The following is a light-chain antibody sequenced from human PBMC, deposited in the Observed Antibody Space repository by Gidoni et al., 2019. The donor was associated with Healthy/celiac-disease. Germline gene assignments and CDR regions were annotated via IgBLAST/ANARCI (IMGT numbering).Light chain of an antibody. CDR2: LNSDGSH. J-gene: IGLJ2*01. CDR3: QTWGTGIRV. CDR1: SGHSSYA. V-gene: IGLV4-69*01. Sequence: QLVLTQSPSASASLGASVKLTCTLSSGHSSYAIAWHQQQPEKVPRYLMKLNSDGSHSKGDGIPDRFSGSSSGAGRYLTISSLQSEDEADYYCQTWGTGIRVFGGGTKLTVL.